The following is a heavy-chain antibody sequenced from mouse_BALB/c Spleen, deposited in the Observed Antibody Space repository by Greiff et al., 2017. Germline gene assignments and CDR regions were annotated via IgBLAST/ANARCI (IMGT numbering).Heavy chain of an antibody. CDR3: ARGLIYSYFDV. CDR1: GFTFSSYA. J-gene: IGHJ1*01. V-gene: IGHV5-6-5*01. Sequence: EVKLMESGGGLVKPGGSLKLSCAASGFTFSSYAMSWVRQTPEKRLEWVASISSGGSTYYPDSVKGRFTISRDNARNILYLQMSSLRSEDTAMYYCARGLIYSYFDVWGAGTTVTVSS. CDR2: ISSGGST.